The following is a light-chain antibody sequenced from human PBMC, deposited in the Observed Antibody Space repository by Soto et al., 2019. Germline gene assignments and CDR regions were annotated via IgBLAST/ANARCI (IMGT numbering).Light chain of an antibody. CDR2: GAS. V-gene: IGKV3-20*01. CDR3: QQYGSSPYT. J-gene: IGKJ2*01. CDR1: QSVRNSY. Sequence: EILLTQSPGTLSLSPGERATLSCRASQSVRNSYLSWYQQKPGQAPRLLIYGASGRATGIPDRFSGSGSGTDFTLTISRLEPEDFAVYYCQQYGSSPYTFGQGTKLEI.